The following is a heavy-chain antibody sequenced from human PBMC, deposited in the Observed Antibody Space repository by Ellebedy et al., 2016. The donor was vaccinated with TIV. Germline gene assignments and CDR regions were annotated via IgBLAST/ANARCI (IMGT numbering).Heavy chain of an antibody. CDR2: TYYMSKWYN. V-gene: IGHV6-1*01. Sequence: MPSETLSLTCAISADSVSSNRSAWNWISQSPSRGLEWLGRTYYMSKWYNDYAFSVKGRMTISPDTSKNQFSLQLNSVTPGDTAIYYCARSPIATKLIDYWGQGTLVSVSS. J-gene: IGHJ4*02. D-gene: IGHD6-13*01. CDR1: ADSVSSNRSA. CDR3: ARSPIATKLIDY.